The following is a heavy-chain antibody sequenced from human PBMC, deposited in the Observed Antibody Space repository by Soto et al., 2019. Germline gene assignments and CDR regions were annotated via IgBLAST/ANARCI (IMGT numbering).Heavy chain of an antibody. CDR2: ISGSGSSI. CDR3: AKSPSIAARPRTKYNWFDP. V-gene: IGHV3-23*01. D-gene: IGHD6-6*01. J-gene: IGHJ5*02. CDR1: GFIFSGYV. Sequence: GGSLRLSCAASGFIFSGYVMNWVRQAPGKGLEWISYISGSGSSIYYADSVKGRFTISRDNSKNTLYLQMNSLRAEDTAVYYCAKSPSIAARPRTKYNWFDPWGQGTLVTVSS.